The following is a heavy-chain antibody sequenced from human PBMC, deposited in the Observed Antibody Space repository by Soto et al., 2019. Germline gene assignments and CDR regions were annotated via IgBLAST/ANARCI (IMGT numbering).Heavy chain of an antibody. D-gene: IGHD4-17*01. CDR3: ARGVDYGCDYGGFDY. CDR2: IYYSGST. Sequence: QVQLQESGPGLVKPSQTLSLTCTVSGGSISSGDYYWSWIRQPPGKGLEWIGYIYYSGSTYYNPSLKSRVTISVDTSKNQFSLKLSSVTAADTAVYYCARGVDYGCDYGGFDYWGQGTLVTVSS. V-gene: IGHV4-30-4*01. J-gene: IGHJ4*02. CDR1: GGSISSGDYY.